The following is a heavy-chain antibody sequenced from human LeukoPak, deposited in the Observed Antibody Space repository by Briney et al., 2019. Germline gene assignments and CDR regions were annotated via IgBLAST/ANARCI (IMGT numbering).Heavy chain of an antibody. CDR2: IYYTGST. CDR3: ARDLAAAGSDYFDY. V-gene: IGHV4-31*03. J-gene: IGHJ4*02. CDR1: GGSINSGDYY. Sequence: PSETLSLTCTVSGGSINSGDYYWGWIRQHPGKGLEWIGYIYYTGSTYYNPSLKSRVTISVDTSKNHFSLKLSSVTAADTAVYYCARDLAAAGSDYFDYWGQGSLVTVSS. D-gene: IGHD6-13*01.